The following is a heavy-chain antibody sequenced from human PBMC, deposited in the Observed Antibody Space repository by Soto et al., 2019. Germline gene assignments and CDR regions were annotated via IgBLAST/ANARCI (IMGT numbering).Heavy chain of an antibody. Sequence: QVQLVQSGAEVKTPGSSVKVSCKASGGTLSDYAISWVRQAPGQGIERMGGIMPTVDSANYAQNFQGRRTLSADKSTSTANLEKRRVRSDETAVYYCAVAAVREIMAQESTGMAVWGQGTTVIVSS. CDR3: AVAAVREIMAQESTGMAV. D-gene: IGHD3-10*01. CDR1: GGTLSDYA. CDR2: IMPTVDSA. J-gene: IGHJ6*02. V-gene: IGHV1-69*06.